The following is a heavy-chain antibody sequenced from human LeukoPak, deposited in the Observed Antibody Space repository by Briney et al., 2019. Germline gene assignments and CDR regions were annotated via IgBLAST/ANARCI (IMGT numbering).Heavy chain of an antibody. CDR2: ISYDGSNK. Sequence: PGRSLRLSCAASGFTFSSYAMHWVRQAPGKGLEWVAVISYDGSNKYYADSVKGRFTISRDNSKNTLYLQMNSLRAEDTAVYYCARDRGDGYNFHYYYYMGVWGKGTTVTVSS. CDR3: ARDRGDGYNFHYYYYMGV. CDR1: GFTFSSYA. D-gene: IGHD5-24*01. V-gene: IGHV3-30*01. J-gene: IGHJ6*03.